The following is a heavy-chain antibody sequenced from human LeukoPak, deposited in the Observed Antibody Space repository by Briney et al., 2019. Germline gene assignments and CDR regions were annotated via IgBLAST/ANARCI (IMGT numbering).Heavy chain of an antibody. V-gene: IGHV3-11*04. Sequence: GGSLRLSCAASGFTFSDYFMTWIRQAPGKGLEWVSYISGSGSSKYYADSVKGRFTISRDNAKNSLYLQMNSLRVEDTAVYYCARDNRGNSDYWGQGTLVTVSS. D-gene: IGHD3-16*02. CDR1: GFTFSDYF. CDR2: ISGSGSSK. J-gene: IGHJ4*02. CDR3: ARDNRGNSDY.